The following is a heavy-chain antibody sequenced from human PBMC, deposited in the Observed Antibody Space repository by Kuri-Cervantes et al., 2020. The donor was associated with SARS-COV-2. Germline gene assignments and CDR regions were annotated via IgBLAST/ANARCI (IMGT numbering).Heavy chain of an antibody. CDR2: IYYSGRT. CDR1: GVSITSRY. Sequence: GSLRLSCTVSGVSITSRYWSWIRRSPGKGLQWVGHIYYSGRTSYNPSLKSRITISVDTTKNQFSLQLSSVTAADTAVYYCARATTGDVDAFDIWGQGTLVTVSS. D-gene: IGHD3-9*01. J-gene: IGHJ3*02. V-gene: IGHV4-59*11. CDR3: ARATTGDVDAFDI.